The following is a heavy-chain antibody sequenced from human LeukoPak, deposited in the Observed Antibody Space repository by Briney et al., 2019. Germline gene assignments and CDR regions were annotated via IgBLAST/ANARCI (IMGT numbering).Heavy chain of an antibody. CDR1: GFNFGDSW. J-gene: IGHJ5*02. CDR2: INSDGSST. CDR3: ARVSSSTTNWFDP. Sequence: GGSLRLSCAASGFNFGDSWMTWVRQAPGKGRVGVSRINSDGSSTSYADSVKGRFTISRDNAKNTLYLQMNSLRAEDTAVYYCARVSSSTTNWFDPWGQGTLVTVSS. V-gene: IGHV3-74*01. D-gene: IGHD6-13*01.